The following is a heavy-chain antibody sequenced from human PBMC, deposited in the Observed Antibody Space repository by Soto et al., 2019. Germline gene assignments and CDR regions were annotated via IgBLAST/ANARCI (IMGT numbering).Heavy chain of an antibody. J-gene: IGHJ5*02. V-gene: IGHV4-39*01. Sequence: PSETLSLTCTVSGGSISSSTYYWGWMRQPPGKGLEWIASFFIGGNTYYNPSLKSRVTISVDTSKNQFSLKLSSVTAADTAVYYCARHLSQDILTGPRGWFDPWGQGTLVTVSS. D-gene: IGHD3-9*01. CDR2: FFIGGNT. CDR3: ARHLSQDILTGPRGWFDP. CDR1: GGSISSSTYY.